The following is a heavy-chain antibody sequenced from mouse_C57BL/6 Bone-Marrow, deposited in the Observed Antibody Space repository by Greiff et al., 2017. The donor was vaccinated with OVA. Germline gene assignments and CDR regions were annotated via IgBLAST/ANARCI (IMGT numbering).Heavy chain of an antibody. D-gene: IGHD1-1*01. V-gene: IGHV1-53*01. J-gene: IGHJ1*03. Sequence: QVQLQQPGTELVKPGASVKLSCKASGYTFTSYWMHWVKQRPGQGLEWIGNINPSNGGTNYNEKFKSKATLTVDKSSSTAYMQLSSLTSEDSAVYYCARDYYGSSYSTGYFDVWGTGTTVTVSS. CDR3: ARDYYGSSYSTGYFDV. CDR1: GYTFTSYW. CDR2: INPSNGGT.